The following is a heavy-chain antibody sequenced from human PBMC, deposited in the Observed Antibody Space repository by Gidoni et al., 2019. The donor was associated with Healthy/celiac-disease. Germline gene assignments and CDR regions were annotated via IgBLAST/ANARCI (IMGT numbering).Heavy chain of an antibody. CDR2: ISGSGGST. V-gene: IGHV3-23*01. CDR3: AKDLGTVTTPLDY. CDR1: GFTFSSYA. J-gene: IGHJ4*02. D-gene: IGHD4-17*01. Sequence: EVQLLEAGGGLVQPGGSLRLSCAASGFTFSSYAMSWVRPAPGKVLEWVSAISGSGGSTYYADSVKGRFTISRDNSKNTLYLQMNSLRAEDTAVYYCAKDLGTVTTPLDYWGQGTLVTVSS.